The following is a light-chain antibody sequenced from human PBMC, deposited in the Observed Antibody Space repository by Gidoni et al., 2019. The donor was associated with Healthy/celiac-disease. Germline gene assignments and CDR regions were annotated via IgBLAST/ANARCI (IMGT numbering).Light chain of an antibody. Sequence: IVLPQPPATLSLSPGERATLSCRASQSVSSYLAWYQQKPGQAPRLLIYDASNRATGIPARFSGSGSGTDFTLTISSLEPEDFAVYYCQQRSNWPQYTFGQGTKLEIK. V-gene: IGKV3-11*01. CDR2: DAS. CDR1: QSVSSY. CDR3: QQRSNWPQYT. J-gene: IGKJ2*01.